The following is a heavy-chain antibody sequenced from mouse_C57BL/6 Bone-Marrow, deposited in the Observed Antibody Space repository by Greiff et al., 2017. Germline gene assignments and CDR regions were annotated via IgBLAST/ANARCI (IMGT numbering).Heavy chain of an antibody. CDR1: GFTFSSYA. CDR2: ISSGGDYI. D-gene: IGHD1-1*01. J-gene: IGHJ2*01. CDR3: TREGGSSTVDY. V-gene: IGHV5-9-1*02. Sequence: EVKVVESGEGLVKPGGSLKLSCAASGFTFSSYAMSWVRQTPEKRLEWVAYISSGGDYIYYADTVKGRFTISRDNARNTLYLQMSSLKSEDTAMYDCTREGGSSTVDYWGQGTTLTVSS.